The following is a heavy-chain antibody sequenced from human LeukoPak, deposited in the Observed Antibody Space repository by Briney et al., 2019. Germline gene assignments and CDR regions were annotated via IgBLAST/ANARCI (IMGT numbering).Heavy chain of an antibody. CDR2: IYYSGST. Sequence: SETLSLTCTVSGGSISSSSYYWGWIRQPPGKGLEWIGSIYYSGSTYYNPSLKSRVTISVDTSKNQFPLKLSSVTAADTAVYYCARESNFSDLLWFGELLYYYYMDVWGKGTTVTVSS. D-gene: IGHD3-10*01. V-gene: IGHV4-39*06. CDR3: ARESNFSDLLWFGELLYYYYMDV. J-gene: IGHJ6*03. CDR1: GGSISSSSYY.